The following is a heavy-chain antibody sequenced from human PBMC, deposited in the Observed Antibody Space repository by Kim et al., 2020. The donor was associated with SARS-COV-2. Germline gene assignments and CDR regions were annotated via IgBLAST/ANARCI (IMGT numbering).Heavy chain of an antibody. CDR3: AKGVVVVTGDWFDP. Sequence: GGSLRLSCAASGFTFDDYAMHWVRQAPGKGLEWGPGISWNSGSIGYADSVKGRFTISRDNAKNSLYLQMNSLRAEDTALYYCAKGVVVVTGDWFDPWGQGTLVTVSS. V-gene: IGHV3-9*01. D-gene: IGHD2-21*02. CDR2: ISWNSGSI. CDR1: GFTFDDYA. J-gene: IGHJ5*02.